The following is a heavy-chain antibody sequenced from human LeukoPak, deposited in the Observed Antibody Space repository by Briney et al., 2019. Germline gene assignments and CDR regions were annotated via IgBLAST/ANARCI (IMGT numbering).Heavy chain of an antibody. CDR1: GYTFTSYG. CDR3: AREEVTMVQGVNIGYYYYYMDV. J-gene: IGHJ6*03. V-gene: IGHV1-18*01. CDR2: ISAYNGNT. D-gene: IGHD3-10*01. Sequence: ASVKVSCKASGYTFTSYGISWVRQAPGQGLEWMGWISAYNGNTNDAQKLQGRVTMTTDTSTSTAYMELRSLRSDDTAVYYCAREEVTMVQGVNIGYYYYYMDVWGKGTTVTVSS.